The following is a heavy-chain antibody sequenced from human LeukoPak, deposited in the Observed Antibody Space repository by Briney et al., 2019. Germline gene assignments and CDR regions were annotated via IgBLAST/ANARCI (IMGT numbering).Heavy chain of an antibody. J-gene: IGHJ4*02. D-gene: IGHD2-8*02. CDR2: IYSGGST. V-gene: IGHV3-53*01. Sequence: GGSLRLSCAASGFTVSSNHMNWVRQAPGKGLEWVSVIYSGGSTSYADSVKGRFTISRDNSKNTPYLQMNSLRAEDTAVYYCARSLSTGWLFFDYWGQGTLVTVSS. CDR1: GFTVSSNH. CDR3: ARSLSTGWLFFDY.